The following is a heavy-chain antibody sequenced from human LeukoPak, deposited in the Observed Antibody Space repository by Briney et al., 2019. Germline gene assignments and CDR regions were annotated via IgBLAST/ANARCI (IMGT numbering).Heavy chain of an antibody. J-gene: IGHJ4*02. Sequence: GGSLRLSCAASGFTFTNYAMSCVREAPGKGLQWVSAINGSGVITYYADSVGGRFTISRDNSKSTLYLQMNSLRAKDAAIYYCAKNSRQGGDYFDSWGQGTLVTVSS. CDR3: AKNSRQGGDYFDS. CDR1: GFTFTNYA. CDR2: INGSGVIT. V-gene: IGHV3-23*01. D-gene: IGHD3-16*01.